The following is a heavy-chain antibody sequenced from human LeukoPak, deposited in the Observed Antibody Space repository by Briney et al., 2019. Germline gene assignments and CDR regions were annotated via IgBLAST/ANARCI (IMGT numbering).Heavy chain of an antibody. Sequence: GGSLRLSCAASGFSVSNFYMSWVRQAPGKGPEWVSVIYTSGATYYSDSVKGRFTISRDNSKNTLYLQMNSLRAEDTAVYYCARVTGDYDFWSGLYFDYWGQGALVTVSS. J-gene: IGHJ4*02. CDR3: ARVTGDYDFWSGLYFDY. D-gene: IGHD3-3*01. CDR1: GFSVSNFY. V-gene: IGHV3-66*01. CDR2: IYTSGAT.